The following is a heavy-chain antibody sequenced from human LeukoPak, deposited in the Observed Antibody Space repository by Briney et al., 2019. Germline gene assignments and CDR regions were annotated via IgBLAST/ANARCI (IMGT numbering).Heavy chain of an antibody. D-gene: IGHD1-14*01. CDR2: IYYSGST. CDR3: ARAGSSRYVDV. J-gene: IGHJ6*03. Sequence: PSETLSLNSTVSGGTTSSYYWSWIRQPPGKGLEWIGYIYYSGSTNYNPSLKSRVTISVDTSKNQYSLKLSSVTAADTAVYYCARAGSSRYVDVRGKGTTVTVSS. V-gene: IGHV4-59*01. CDR1: GGTTSSYY.